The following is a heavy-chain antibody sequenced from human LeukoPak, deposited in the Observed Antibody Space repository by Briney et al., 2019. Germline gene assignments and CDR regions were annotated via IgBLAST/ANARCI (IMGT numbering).Heavy chain of an antibody. J-gene: IGHJ3*02. Sequence: GASVTVSCKASGYTFTGYYMHWVRQAPGQGLEWMGWINPNSGGTNYAQKFQGWVTMTRDTSISTAYMELSRLRSDDTAVYYCARSGGSGSYSTAFDIWGQGTMVTVSS. V-gene: IGHV1-2*04. CDR2: INPNSGGT. CDR3: ARSGGSGSYSTAFDI. CDR1: GYTFTGYY. D-gene: IGHD1-26*01.